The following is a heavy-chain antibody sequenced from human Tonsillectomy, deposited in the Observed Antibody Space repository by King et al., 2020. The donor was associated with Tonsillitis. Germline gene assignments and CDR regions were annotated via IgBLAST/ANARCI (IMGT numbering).Heavy chain of an antibody. CDR3: ARGSGSYGH. V-gene: IGHV4-38-2*01. D-gene: IGHD1-26*01. CDR1: GYSVSSGYY. Sequence: VQLQESGPGLVKPSETLSLTCAVSGYSVSSGYYWGWIRQPPGKGLEWIGSIYHSGSTYYNPSLKSRVTISVYTSKNQFSLKLSSVTAADTAVYYCARGSGSYGHWGQGTLVTVSS. J-gene: IGHJ4*02. CDR2: IYHSGST.